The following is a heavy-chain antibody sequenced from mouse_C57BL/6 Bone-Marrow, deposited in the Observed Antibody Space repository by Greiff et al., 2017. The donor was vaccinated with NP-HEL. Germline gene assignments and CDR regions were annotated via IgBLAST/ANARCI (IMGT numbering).Heavy chain of an antibody. CDR3: TRDGYDQVAY. Sequence: QVQLQQSGAELVKPGASVKMSCKASGYTFTSYWITWVKQRPGQGLEWIGDIYPGSGSTNYNEKFKCKATLTVDTSSSTAYMQLSSLTAEDSAVYYCTRDGYDQVAYWGQGTLVTVSA. D-gene: IGHD2-2*01. V-gene: IGHV1-55*01. CDR2: IYPGSGST. CDR1: GYTFTSYW. J-gene: IGHJ3*01.